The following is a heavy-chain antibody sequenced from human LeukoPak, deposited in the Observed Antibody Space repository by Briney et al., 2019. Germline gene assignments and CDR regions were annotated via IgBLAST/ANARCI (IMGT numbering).Heavy chain of an antibody. V-gene: IGHV1-3*01. CDR2: INAGNGNT. CDR1: GYTFTSYA. CDR3: ARADYDFWSGYYSSRGYFDY. J-gene: IGHJ4*02. Sequence: ASVKVSCKASGYTFTSYAMHWVRQAPGQRLEWMGWINAGNGNTKYSQKFQGRVTITRDTSASTAYMELSSLRSEDTAVYYRARADYDFWSGYYSSRGYFDYWGQGTLVTVSS. D-gene: IGHD3-3*01.